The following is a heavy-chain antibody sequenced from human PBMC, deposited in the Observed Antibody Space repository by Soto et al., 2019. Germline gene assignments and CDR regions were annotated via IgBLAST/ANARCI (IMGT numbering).Heavy chain of an antibody. CDR2: IKSETDGGTT. Sequence: EVQLVEAGGGLVEPGGSLGLSCTASGFRFTSAWMNWVRQAPGKGLEWVGRIKSETDGGTTAFTAPVKDRFTISRADAENTVSLPMNSLMTEDTAVYYCIGQITIYGLGFLYWGQGTPVTVSS. V-gene: IGHV3-15*07. D-gene: IGHD3-3*01. J-gene: IGHJ4*02. CDR3: IGQITIYGLGFLY. CDR1: GFRFTSAW.